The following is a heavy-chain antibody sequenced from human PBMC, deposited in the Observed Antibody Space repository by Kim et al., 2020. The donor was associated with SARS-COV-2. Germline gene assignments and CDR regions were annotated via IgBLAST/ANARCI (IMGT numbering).Heavy chain of an antibody. Sequence: SETLSLTCTVSGGSVSSSTYYWGWIRQSPGKGLEWIASNYYGGITHFNPSLQSRVTILIDTSKNQFSLRLTSVTAADTAVYYCARAGSSPTCHRGSQRCLSWFDPWGQGTLVTVSS. J-gene: IGHJ5*02. CDR2: NYYGGIT. V-gene: IGHV4-39*07. D-gene: IGHD2-2*01. CDR3: ARAGSSPTCHRGSQRCLSWFDP. CDR1: GGSVSSSTYY.